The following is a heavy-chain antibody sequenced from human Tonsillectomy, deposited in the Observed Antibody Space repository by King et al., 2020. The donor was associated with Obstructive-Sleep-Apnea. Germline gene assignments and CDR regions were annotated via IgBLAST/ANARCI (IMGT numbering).Heavy chain of an antibody. V-gene: IGHV4-31*03. CDR1: GGSISSGGYY. CDR2: IYYSGST. D-gene: IGHD3-22*01. Sequence: VQLQESGPGLVKPSQTLSLTCTVSGGSISSGGYYWSWIRQHPGKGLEWIGYIYYSGSTYYNPSLKSRVTISVDTSKNQSSLKLSSVTAADTAVYYCARAYDSSGYFDYWGQGTLVTVSS. CDR3: ARAYDSSGYFDY. J-gene: IGHJ4*02.